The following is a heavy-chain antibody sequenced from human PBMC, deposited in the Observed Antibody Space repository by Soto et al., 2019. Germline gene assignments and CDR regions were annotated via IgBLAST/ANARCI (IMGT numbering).Heavy chain of an antibody. D-gene: IGHD6-19*01. CDR2: ISYDGSNK. V-gene: IGHV3-30-3*01. CDR3: ARASQSGIAVAGSKGY. J-gene: IGHJ4*02. Sequence: QVQLVESGGGVVQPGRSLRLSCAASGFTFSSYAMHWVRQAPGKGLEWVAVISYDGSNKYYADSVKGRFTISRDNSKNTLYLQMNSLRAEDTAVYYRARASQSGIAVAGSKGYWGQGTLVTVSS. CDR1: GFTFSSYA.